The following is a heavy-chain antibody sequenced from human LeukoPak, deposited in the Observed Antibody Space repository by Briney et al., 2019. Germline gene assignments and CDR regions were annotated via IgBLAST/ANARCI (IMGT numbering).Heavy chain of an antibody. D-gene: IGHD3-10*01. V-gene: IGHV3-15*01. CDR2: IKSKTDGGTT. J-gene: IGHJ4*02. CDR1: GFTFSNAW. CDR3: TKMVGSGIYYSFDY. Sequence: GGSLRLSCAASGFTFSNAWMSWVRQAPGKGLEWVGRIKSKTDGGTTDYAAPVKGRFTISRDDSKNTLYLQMNSLKTEDTAVYSCTKMVGSGIYYSFDYGAQGPLVTVSS.